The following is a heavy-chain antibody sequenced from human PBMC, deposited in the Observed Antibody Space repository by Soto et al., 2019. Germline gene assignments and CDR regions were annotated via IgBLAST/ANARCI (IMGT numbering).Heavy chain of an antibody. CDR1: GYTLNHYA. V-gene: IGHV1-3*04. Sequence: QVQLVQSGAEVKKPGASVNISCKASGYTLNHYALHWVRQAPGQRPEWIGWINTGNCDTKYSQKFQGRVTITRDTSANTVYMDLSSLRSEDTAVYYCARDSCRGGIFVYYFAYLRPGTLVTFAS. CDR2: INTGNCDT. J-gene: IGHJ4*02. CDR3: ARDSCRGGIFVYYFAY. D-gene: IGHD2-15*01.